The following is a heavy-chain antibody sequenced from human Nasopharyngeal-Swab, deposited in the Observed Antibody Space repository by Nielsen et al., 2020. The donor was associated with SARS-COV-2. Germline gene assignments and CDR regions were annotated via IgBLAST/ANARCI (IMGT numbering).Heavy chain of an antibody. V-gene: IGHV4-39*07. CDR2: IYYSGST. J-gene: IGHJ4*02. CDR1: GGSISSSSYY. CDR3: ARVPYYYDSSGYFKDYFDY. D-gene: IGHD3-22*01. Sequence: SETLSLTCTVSGGSISSSSYYWGWIRQPPGKGLEWIGSIYYSGSTYYSPSLKGRVTISVDTSKNQFSLKLSSVTAADTAVYYCARVPYYYDSSGYFKDYFDYWGQGTLVTVSS.